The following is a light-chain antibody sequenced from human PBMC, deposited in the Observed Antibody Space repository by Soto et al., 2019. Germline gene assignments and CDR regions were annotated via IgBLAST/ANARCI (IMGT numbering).Light chain of an antibody. CDR1: QSVSSSY. V-gene: IGKV3D-20*02. CDR3: QQRSNRQGAT. J-gene: IGKJ4*01. CDR2: GAS. Sequence: EIVLTQSPGTLSLSPGERATLSCRASQSVSSSYLAWYQQKPGQAPRLLIYGASNRATGIPARFSGSASGTDFTPTISSLEPEDFAVYYCQQRSNRQGATFGGGTKVDIK.